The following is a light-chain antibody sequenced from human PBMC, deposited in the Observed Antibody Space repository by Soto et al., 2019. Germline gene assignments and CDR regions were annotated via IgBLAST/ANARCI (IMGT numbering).Light chain of an antibody. CDR2: DVS. V-gene: IGLV2-14*03. J-gene: IGLJ2*01. CDR3: SSYTSSSTLVV. CDR1: SSDVGGYGY. Sequence: QSALTQPASVSGSPGQSITISCTGTSSDVGGYGYVSWYQQHPGKAPKLMIYDVSNRPSGVSNRFSGSKSGNTASLTISGRQAEDEADYYCSSYTSSSTLVVFGGGTKLTVL.